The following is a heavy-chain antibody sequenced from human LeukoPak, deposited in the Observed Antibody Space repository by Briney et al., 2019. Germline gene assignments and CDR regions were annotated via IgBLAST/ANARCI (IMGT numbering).Heavy chain of an antibody. V-gene: IGHV3-23*01. CDR1: GFTYSSYA. CDR2: ISGSGGST. Sequence: GGSLRLXCAASGFTYSSYAMRWVRQAPGKGLEWVSAISGSGGSTYYADSVKGRFTISRDNSKNTLYLQMNSLRAEDTAVYYCAKFLPTHIVVANYYFDYWGQGTLVTVSS. CDR3: AKFLPTHIVVANYYFDY. J-gene: IGHJ4*02. D-gene: IGHD2-21*01.